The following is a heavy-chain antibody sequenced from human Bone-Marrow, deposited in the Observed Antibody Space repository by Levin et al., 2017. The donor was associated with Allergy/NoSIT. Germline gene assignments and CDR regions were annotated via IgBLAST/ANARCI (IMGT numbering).Heavy chain of an antibody. J-gene: IGHJ4*02. CDR3: ARAPRRSGYNYVPAY. D-gene: IGHD5-24*01. V-gene: IGHV3-53*01. Sequence: GESLKISCAASGFTVINHYMTWVRQAPGRGLEWVSIIEAAGTTYYADSVKGRFSISRDDSRNTLYLQMNSLRAEDTAVYYCARAPRRSGYNYVPAYWGQGTLVAVSS. CDR1: GFTVINHY. CDR2: IEAAGTT.